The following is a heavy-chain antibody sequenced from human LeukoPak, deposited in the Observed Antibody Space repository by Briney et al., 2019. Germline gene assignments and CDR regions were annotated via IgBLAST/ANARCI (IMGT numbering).Heavy chain of an antibody. CDR2: ISGSGGST. CDR3: AKVVAAALYYFDY. J-gene: IGHJ4*02. V-gene: IGHV3-23*01. D-gene: IGHD6-13*01. Sequence: GGSLRLSCAASGFTFSSYAMSWVRQAPGKGLEWVSAISGSGGSTYYADSVKGRFTISRGNSKNTLYLQMNSLRAEDTAVYYCAKVVAAALYYFDYWGQGTLVTVSS. CDR1: GFTFSSYA.